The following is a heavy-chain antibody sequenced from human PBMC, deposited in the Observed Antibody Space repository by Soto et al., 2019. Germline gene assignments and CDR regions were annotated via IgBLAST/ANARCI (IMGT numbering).Heavy chain of an antibody. V-gene: IGHV4-34*01. D-gene: IGHD3-10*01. CDR3: ARSLLWFGEWPGY. CDR1: GGSFSGYY. Sequence: PSETLSLTCAVYGGSFSGYYWSWIRKPPGKGLEWIGEINPSGSTNYNPSLTSRVTISVDTSKTQFSLKLSPVTAADTAVYYCARSLLWFGEWPGYWGQGTLVTVSS. CDR2: INPSGST. J-gene: IGHJ4*02.